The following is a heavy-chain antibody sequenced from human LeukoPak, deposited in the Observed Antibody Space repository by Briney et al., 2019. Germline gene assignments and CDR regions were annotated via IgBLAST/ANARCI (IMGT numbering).Heavy chain of an antibody. D-gene: IGHD1-26*01. CDR3: ARLGVGATFPFDY. J-gene: IGHJ4*02. V-gene: IGHV4-59*08. CDR1: AGSISTYY. Sequence: SETLSLTCTVSAGSISTYYWSWIRQPPGKGLEWIGYIYYSGSTNYNPSLKSRVTISVDTSKNQFSLKLSSVTAADTAVYYCARLGVGATFPFDYWGQGTLVTVSS. CDR2: IYYSGST.